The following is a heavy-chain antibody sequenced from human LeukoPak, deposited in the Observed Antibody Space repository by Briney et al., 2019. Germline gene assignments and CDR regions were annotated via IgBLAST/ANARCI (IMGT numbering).Heavy chain of an antibody. J-gene: IGHJ4*02. D-gene: IGHD4-17*01. CDR1: GFTFSSYS. CDR3: AKSTVTTIPY. CDR2: ISSSSSYI. V-gene: IGHV3-21*01. Sequence: PGGSLRLSCAASGFTFSSYSMNWVRQAPGKGLEWVSSISSSSSYIYYADSVKGRFTISRDNAKNSLYLQMNSLRAEDAAVYYCAKSTVTTIPYWGQGTLVTVSS.